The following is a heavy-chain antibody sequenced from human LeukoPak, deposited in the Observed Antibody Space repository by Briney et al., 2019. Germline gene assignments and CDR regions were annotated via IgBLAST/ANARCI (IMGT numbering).Heavy chain of an antibody. CDR3: ATGRIAAAAFDY. D-gene: IGHD6-13*01. CDR1: GGSISSSSYY. J-gene: IGHJ4*02. V-gene: IGHV4-39*07. CDR2: IYYSGST. Sequence: PSETLSLTCTVSGGSISSSSYYWGWIRQPPGKGLEWIGSIYYSGSTYYNPSLKSRVTISVDTSKNQFSLKLSSVTAADTAVYYCATGRIAAAAFDYWGQGTLVTVSS.